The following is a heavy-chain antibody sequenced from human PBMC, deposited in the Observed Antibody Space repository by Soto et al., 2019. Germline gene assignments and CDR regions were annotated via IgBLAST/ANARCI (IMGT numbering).Heavy chain of an antibody. V-gene: IGHV3-30-3*01. CDR3: ARGEGAIDY. J-gene: IGHJ4*02. D-gene: IGHD1-26*01. CDR1: GFTFSSYA. CDR2: ISYDGSNK. Sequence: QVQLVESGGGVVQPGRSLRLSCAASGFTFSSYAMHWVRQAPGKGLEWVAVISYDGSNKYYADSVKGRFTISRDNSKNTLYLQMNSLRAEDTAVYCCARGEGAIDYWGQGTLVTVSS.